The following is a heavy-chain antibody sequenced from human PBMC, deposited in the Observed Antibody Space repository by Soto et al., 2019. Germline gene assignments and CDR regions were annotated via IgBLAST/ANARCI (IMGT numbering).Heavy chain of an antibody. CDR1: GGTFRSYS. J-gene: IGHJ6*01. CDR2: IIPIFDIT. V-gene: IGHV1-69*01. CDR3: XXXXXXXXXXXXHY. Sequence: QVQLVQSGAEVKKPGSSVKVSCKASGGTFRSYSISWVRQAPGQGLEWMGGIIPIFDITNYAQKFQGRVTITADESTSTAXMELSSLGSDDTXXXXXXXXXXXXXXXXXHY.